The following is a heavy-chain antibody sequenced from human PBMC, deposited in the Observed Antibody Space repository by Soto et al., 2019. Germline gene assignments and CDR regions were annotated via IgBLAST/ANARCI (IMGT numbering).Heavy chain of an antibody. CDR2: IYPGDSDT. CDR3: ARRGDSTTWGAFDH. V-gene: IGHV5-51*03. CDR1: GYNFTGYW. Sequence: EVQLVQSGTEVKKPGESLKISCKGSGYNFTGYWITWVRQVPGKGLDWMGIIYPGDSDTRYSPSFQGHVTISADKSTGTAYVQWSTLKASDIGIYYCARRGDSTTWGAFDHWGQGTLVTVSS. J-gene: IGHJ4*02. D-gene: IGHD7-27*01.